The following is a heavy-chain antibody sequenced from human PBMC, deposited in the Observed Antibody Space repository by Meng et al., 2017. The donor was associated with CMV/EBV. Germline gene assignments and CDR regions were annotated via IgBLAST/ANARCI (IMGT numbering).Heavy chain of an antibody. V-gene: IGHV1-69*12. D-gene: IGHD2-2*01. Sequence: QVQLVQSGARVSRPGPPGKVPCKASGGTFSSYAISWVRQAPGQGLEWMGGIIPIFGTANYAQKFQGRVTITADESTSTAYMELSSLRSEDTAVYYCAREGGIVVVPAAPGWFDPWGQGTLVTVSS. CDR1: GGTFSSYA. CDR2: IIPIFGTA. J-gene: IGHJ5*02. CDR3: AREGGIVVVPAAPGWFDP.